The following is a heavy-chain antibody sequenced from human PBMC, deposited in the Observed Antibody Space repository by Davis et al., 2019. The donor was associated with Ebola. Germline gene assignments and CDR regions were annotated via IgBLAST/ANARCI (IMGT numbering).Heavy chain of an antibody. CDR1: GGTFSSYA. J-gene: IGHJ4*02. CDR3: ARDRGDGYNYDFDY. D-gene: IGHD5-24*01. Sequence: SVKVSCKASGGTFSSYAISWVRQAPGQGLEWMGRIIPILDIANYAQKFQGRVTITADKSTSTAYMELSSLRSEDTAVYYCARDRGDGYNYDFDYWGQGTLVTVSS. CDR2: IIPILDIA. V-gene: IGHV1-69*04.